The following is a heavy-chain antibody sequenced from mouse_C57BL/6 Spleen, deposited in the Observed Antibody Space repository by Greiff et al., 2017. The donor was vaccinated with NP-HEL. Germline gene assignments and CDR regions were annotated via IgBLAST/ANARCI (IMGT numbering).Heavy chain of an antibody. V-gene: IGHV5-9*01. D-gene: IGHD1-1*01. CDR3: ARQGYGSSFLFDY. CDR1: GFTFSSYT. Sequence: EVKLQESGGGLVKPGGSLKLSCAASGFTFSSYTMSWVRQTPEKRLEWVATISGGGGNTYYPDSVKGRFTISRDNAKNTLYLQMSSLRSEDTALYYCARQGYGSSFLFDYWGQGTTLTVSS. J-gene: IGHJ2*01. CDR2: ISGGGGNT.